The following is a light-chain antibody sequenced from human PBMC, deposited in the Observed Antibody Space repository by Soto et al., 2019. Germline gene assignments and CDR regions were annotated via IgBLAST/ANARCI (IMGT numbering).Light chain of an antibody. CDR2: GAS. CDR1: QTINRN. Sequence: IVMTQSPATLSVSPGERATLSCRASQTINRNLAWYQQKPGQTPRLLIHGASNRATGIPGRFSGSGSGTEFTLTISSLQSEDVAVYYCQQYNDWPPNTFGQGTKLEIK. V-gene: IGKV3-15*01. J-gene: IGKJ2*01. CDR3: QQYNDWPPNT.